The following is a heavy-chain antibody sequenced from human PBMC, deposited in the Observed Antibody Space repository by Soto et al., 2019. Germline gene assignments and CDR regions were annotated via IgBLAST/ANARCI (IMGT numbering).Heavy chain of an antibody. J-gene: IGHJ6*02. CDR3: ARAHYDSSGYYYYYYGMDV. V-gene: IGHV4-34*01. Sequence: SETLSLTCAVYGGSFSGYYWSWIRQPPGKGLEWIGEINHSGSTNYNPSLKSRVTISVDTSKNQFSLKLSSVTAADTAVYYCARAHYDSSGYYYYYYGMDVWGQGTTVTVSS. CDR1: GGSFSGYY. D-gene: IGHD3-22*01. CDR2: INHSGST.